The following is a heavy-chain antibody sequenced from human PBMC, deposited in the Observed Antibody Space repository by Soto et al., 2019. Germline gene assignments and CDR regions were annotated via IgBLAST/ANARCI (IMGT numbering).Heavy chain of an antibody. V-gene: IGHV4-39*01. CDR1: GGSISSSSYY. J-gene: IGHJ6*02. D-gene: IGHD3-22*01. CDR3: AGGDYYHSSGYYFYYYTMDV. Sequence: PSETLSLTCTVSGGSISSSSYYWGWTRPPPGKGLEWIGNVYYGGSTYYNPSLKSRVTISVETSKSQFSLKLSSVTAADTAVYYCAGGDYYHSSGYYFYYYTMDVWGQGTTVTVSS. CDR2: VYYGGST.